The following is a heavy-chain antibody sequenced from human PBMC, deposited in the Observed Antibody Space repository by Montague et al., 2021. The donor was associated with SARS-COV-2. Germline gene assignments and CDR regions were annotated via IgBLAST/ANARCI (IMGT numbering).Heavy chain of an antibody. J-gene: IGHJ4*02. V-gene: IGHV4-59*01. CDR3: ARGGGYSSSPFDF. D-gene: IGHD5-18*01. CDR1: AGSISSNY. Sequence: SETLSLTCTVSAGSISSNYWNWIRQPPGKGLEWIGYIYHSGSTDTNYXPSLKSRVTISVDTSKSQFTLGLISVTAADTAVYYCARGGGYSSSPFDFWGQGSLVSVSS. CDR2: IYHSGST.